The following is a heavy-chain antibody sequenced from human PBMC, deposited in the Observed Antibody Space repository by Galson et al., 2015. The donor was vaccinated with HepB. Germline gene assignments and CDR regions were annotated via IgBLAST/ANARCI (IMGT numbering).Heavy chain of an antibody. V-gene: IGHV3-30-3*01. CDR1: GFTFSSYA. D-gene: IGHD2-2*01. Sequence: SLRLSCAASGFTFSSYAMHWVRQAPGKGLEWVAVISYDGSNKYYADSVKGRFTISRDNSKNTLYLQMNSLRAEDTAVYYCARAIGYCSSTSCGSGSWGMDVWGQGTTVTVSS. CDR2: ISYDGSNK. CDR3: ARAIGYCSSTSCGSGSWGMDV. J-gene: IGHJ6*02.